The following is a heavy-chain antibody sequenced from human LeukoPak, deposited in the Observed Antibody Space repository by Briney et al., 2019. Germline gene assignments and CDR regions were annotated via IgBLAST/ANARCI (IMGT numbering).Heavy chain of an antibody. CDR3: ARVARGVYDSSGRSGGDY. Sequence: SETLSLTCAVYGGSFSGYYWSWIRQPPGKGLEWIGEINHSGSTNYNPSLKSRVTISVDTSKNQFSLKLSSVTAADTAVYYCARVARGVYDSSGRSGGDYWGQGTLVTVSS. CDR1: GGSFSGYY. CDR2: INHSGST. D-gene: IGHD3-22*01. J-gene: IGHJ4*02. V-gene: IGHV4-34*01.